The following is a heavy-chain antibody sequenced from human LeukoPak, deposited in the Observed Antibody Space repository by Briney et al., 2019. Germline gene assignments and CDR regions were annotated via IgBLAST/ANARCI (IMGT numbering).Heavy chain of an antibody. CDR2: IKQDGGET. V-gene: IGHV3-7*01. J-gene: IGHJ4*02. CDR1: GFPFSSYW. D-gene: IGHD6-6*01. CDR3: ARDLRGIAARPYYFDY. Sequence: GGSLRLSCAASGFPFSSYWMAWVRQAPGKGLEWVTSIKQDGGETFYVDSVKGRFTISRDNAKNSLYLQMNSLRAEDTAVYYCARDLRGIAARPYYFDYWGQGTLVTVSS.